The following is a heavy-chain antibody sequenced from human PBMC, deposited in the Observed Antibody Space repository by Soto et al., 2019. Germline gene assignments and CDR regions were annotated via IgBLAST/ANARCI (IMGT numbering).Heavy chain of an antibody. CDR1: GGSISSYY. D-gene: IGHD2-8*01. V-gene: IGHV4-59*01. CDR2: IYYSGST. J-gene: IGHJ4*02. CDR3: ARDGHCTNGVCYNFDY. Sequence: QVQLQESGPGLVKPSETLSLTCTVSGGSISSYYWSWIRQPPGKGLEWIGYIYYSGSTNYNPSLKGRVTISVDTSKNQFSLKLSSVTAADTAVYYCARDGHCTNGVCYNFDYWGQGTLVTVSS.